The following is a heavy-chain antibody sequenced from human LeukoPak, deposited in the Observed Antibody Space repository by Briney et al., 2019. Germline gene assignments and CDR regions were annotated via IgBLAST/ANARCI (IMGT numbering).Heavy chain of an antibody. CDR1: GFTFSSYG. CDR2: ISYDGSNK. J-gene: IGHJ6*02. V-gene: IGHV3-30*18. D-gene: IGHD2-2*01. CDR3: AKDIPRLGYCSSTSCSTSMDV. Sequence: GGSLRLSCAASGFTFSSYGMHWVRQAPGKGLEWVAVISYDGSNKYYADSVKGRFTISRDNSKNTLYLQMNSLRAEDTAVYYCAKDIPRLGYCSSTSCSTSMDVWGQGTTVTVSS.